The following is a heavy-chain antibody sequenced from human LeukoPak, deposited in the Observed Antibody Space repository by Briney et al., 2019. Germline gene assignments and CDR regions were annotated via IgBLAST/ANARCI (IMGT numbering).Heavy chain of an antibody. Sequence: PSETLSLTCTVSGGSISSYYWSWIRQPPGKGLEWIGYIYYSGSTNYNPSLKSRVTISVDTSRNQFSLKLSSVTAADTAVYYCARTSSSGWTNWFDPWGQGTLVTVSS. D-gene: IGHD6-19*01. CDR2: IYYSGST. V-gene: IGHV4-59*08. CDR3: ARTSSSGWTNWFDP. CDR1: GGSISSYY. J-gene: IGHJ5*02.